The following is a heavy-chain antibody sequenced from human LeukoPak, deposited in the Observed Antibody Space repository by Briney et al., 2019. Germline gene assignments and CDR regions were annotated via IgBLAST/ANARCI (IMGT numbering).Heavy chain of an antibody. D-gene: IGHD3-10*01. Sequence: SETLSLTFTVSGYSISSGYYWGWIRQPPGKGLEWIGSIYHSGSTYYNPSLKSRVTISVDTSKNQFSLKLSSVTAADTAVYYCARGLTMVRGVDRFDPWGQGTLVTVSS. CDR1: GYSISSGYY. CDR2: IYHSGST. J-gene: IGHJ5*02. V-gene: IGHV4-38-2*02. CDR3: ARGLTMVRGVDRFDP.